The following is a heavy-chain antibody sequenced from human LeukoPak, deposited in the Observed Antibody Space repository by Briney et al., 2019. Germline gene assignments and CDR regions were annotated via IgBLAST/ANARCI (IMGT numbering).Heavy chain of an antibody. CDR2: IYYSGST. CDR3: ARSSLDSSGYYNWFDP. J-gene: IGHJ5*02. D-gene: IGHD3-22*01. Sequence: PSETLSLTCTVSGGSISSYYWSWIRQPPGKGLEWIGYIYYSGSTNYNPSLKSRVTISVDTSKNQFSLKLSSVTAADTAVYYRARSSLDSSGYYNWFDPWGQGTLVTVSS. CDR1: GGSISSYY. V-gene: IGHV4-59*01.